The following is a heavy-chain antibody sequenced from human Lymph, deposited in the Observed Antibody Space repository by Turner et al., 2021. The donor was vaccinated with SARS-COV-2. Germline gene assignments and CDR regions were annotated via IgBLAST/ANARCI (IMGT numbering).Heavy chain of an antibody. CDR2: IYPGSST. CDR3: ARVYGDYVP. D-gene: IGHD4-17*01. CDR1: GGTVRSNY. V-gene: IGHV3-66*01. J-gene: IGHJ5*02. Sequence: EVQLVESGGAFVQPGGYLGLSCTAPGGTVRSNYMTWVRQAPGKGLEWVSLIYPGSSTYYADSVKGRFTISRDNSKNPLYLQMNGLRAEDTAVYYCARVYGDYVPWGQGTLVTVSS.